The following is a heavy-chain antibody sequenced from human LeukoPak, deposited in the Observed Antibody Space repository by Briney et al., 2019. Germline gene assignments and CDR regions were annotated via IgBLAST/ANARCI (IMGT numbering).Heavy chain of an antibody. V-gene: IGHV3-53*01. CDR1: GFTVSSNY. D-gene: IGHD5-12*01. J-gene: IGHJ4*02. CDR2: IYSGGST. Sequence: PGGSLRLSCAASGFTVSSNYVSWVRQAPGKGLEWVSVIYSGGSTYYADSVKGRFTISRDNSKNTLYLQMNSLRAEDTAVYYCARDAAGYSGYDVWGQGTLVTVSS. CDR3: ARDAAGYSGYDV.